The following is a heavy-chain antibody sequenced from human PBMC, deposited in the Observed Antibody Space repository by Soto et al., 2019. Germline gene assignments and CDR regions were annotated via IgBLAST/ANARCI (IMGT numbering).Heavy chain of an antibody. J-gene: IGHJ6*02. Sequence: SVKGSCKASGGTFSSYAIRRVRQASGHRLGWMGGIIPNFGTANYAQKFQGRVTITEDRSTSTAYMELSSLSSEDTAVYYCASRGTYIYDSTGPYHQPMDVWGQGSTLTASS. CDR1: GGTFSSYA. D-gene: IGHD3-22*01. CDR2: IIPNFGTA. V-gene: IGHV1-69*06. CDR3: ASRGTYIYDSTGPYHQPMDV.